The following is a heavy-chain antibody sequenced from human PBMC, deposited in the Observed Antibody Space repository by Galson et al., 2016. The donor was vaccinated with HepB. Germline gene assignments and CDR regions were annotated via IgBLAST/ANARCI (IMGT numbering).Heavy chain of an antibody. CDR3: AKTLGYCSGGSCSYLDS. CDR1: GYTFSTYW. CDR2: IDPSDSFI. Sequence: QSGAEVKKPGESLKISCEGSGYTFSTYWIAWVRQMPGKGLEWMGRIDPSDSFIDYSPSFEGHITISTDKSKSTAYLQWTSLKASDTAMYYCAKTLGYCSGGSCSYLDSWGQGTLVTVAS. V-gene: IGHV5-10-1*01. D-gene: IGHD2-15*01. J-gene: IGHJ4*02.